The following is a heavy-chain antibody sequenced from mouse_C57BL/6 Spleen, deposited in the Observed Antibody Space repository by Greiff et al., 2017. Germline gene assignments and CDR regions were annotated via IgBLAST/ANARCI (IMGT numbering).Heavy chain of an antibody. Sequence: VQLKQPGAELVMPGASVKLSCKASGYTFTSYWMHWVKQRPGQGLEWIGEIDPSDSYTNYNQKFKGKSTLTVDKSSSTAYMQLSSLTSEDSAVYYCAGGSSSGSFDYWGQGTTLTVSS. D-gene: IGHD1-1*01. CDR3: AGGSSSGSFDY. J-gene: IGHJ2*01. CDR2: IDPSDSYT. V-gene: IGHV1-69*01. CDR1: GYTFTSYW.